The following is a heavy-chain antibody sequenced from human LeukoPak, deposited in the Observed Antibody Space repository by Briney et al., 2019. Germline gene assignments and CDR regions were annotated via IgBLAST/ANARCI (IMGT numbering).Heavy chain of an antibody. J-gene: IGHJ4*02. CDR1: GGSINNYY. CDR3: ARLGSSGYDLDY. V-gene: IGHV4-59*08. D-gene: IGHD5-12*01. CDR2: IYYSGST. Sequence: PSETLSLTCTVSGGSINNYYWSWIRQPPGKGLEWIGYIYYSGSTNYNPSLKSRVTMSVDTSKSQFHLRLTSVIAADTAVYYCARLGSSGYDLDYWGQGTLVTVSS.